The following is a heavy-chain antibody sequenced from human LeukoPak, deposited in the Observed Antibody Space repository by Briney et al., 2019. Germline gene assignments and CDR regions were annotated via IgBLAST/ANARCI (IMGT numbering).Heavy chain of an antibody. CDR1: GFTFSSYS. CDR2: ISSSSSTI. CDR3: ARDRRGATAYCGGDCYSGAFDI. V-gene: IGHV3-48*04. Sequence: GGSLRLSCAASGFTFSSYSMNWVRQAPGKGLEWVSYISSSSSTIYYADSVKGRFTISRDNAKNSLYLQMNSLRAEDTAVYYCARDRRGATAYCGGDCYSGAFDIWGQGTMVTVSS. D-gene: IGHD2-21*02. J-gene: IGHJ3*02.